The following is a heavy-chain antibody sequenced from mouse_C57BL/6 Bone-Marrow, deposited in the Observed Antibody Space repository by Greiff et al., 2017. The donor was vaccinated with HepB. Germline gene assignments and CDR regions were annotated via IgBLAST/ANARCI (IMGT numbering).Heavy chain of an antibody. V-gene: IGHV1-82*01. D-gene: IGHD1-1*01. Sequence: QVQLQQSGPELVKPGASVKISCKASGYAFSSSWMNWVKQRPGKGLEWIGRIYPGDGDTNYTGKFKGKATLTADKSSSTAYMQLSSLTSEDSAVYFCARWGLTTVVAHWYFDVWGTGTTVTVSS. J-gene: IGHJ1*03. CDR1: GYAFSSSW. CDR2: IYPGDGDT. CDR3: ARWGLTTVVAHWYFDV.